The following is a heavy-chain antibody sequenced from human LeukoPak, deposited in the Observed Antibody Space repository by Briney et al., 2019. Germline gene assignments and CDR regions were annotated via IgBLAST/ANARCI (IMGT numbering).Heavy chain of an antibody. V-gene: IGHV6-1*01. Sequence: SQTLSLTCAISGDSVSSKSASWTWIRQSPSRGLEWLGRTYSRSKWFNNYAVSVKSRITINPDTSKNQFSLHLTSVTPDDTAIYYCARGTGSLDYWGLGTLVTVFS. CDR2: TYSRSKWFN. CDR3: ARGTGSLDY. CDR1: GDSVSSKSAS. J-gene: IGHJ4*02. D-gene: IGHD1-26*01.